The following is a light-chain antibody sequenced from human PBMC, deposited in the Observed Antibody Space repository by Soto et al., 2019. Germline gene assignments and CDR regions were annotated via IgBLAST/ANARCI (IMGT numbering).Light chain of an antibody. CDR1: QSVSSSY. V-gene: IGKV3-20*01. CDR2: GAS. J-gene: IGKJ1*01. Sequence: EIVLTQSPGTLYLSPGERATLSCRASQSVSSSYLAWYQQKPGQAPRLLIYGASSRATGIPDRFSGSGSGTDFTLTISSLVPEDVAVYYCQQYGSSPWTFGQGTKVEIK. CDR3: QQYGSSPWT.